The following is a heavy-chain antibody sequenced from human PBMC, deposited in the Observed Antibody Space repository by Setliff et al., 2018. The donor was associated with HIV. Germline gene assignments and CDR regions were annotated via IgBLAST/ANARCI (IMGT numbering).Heavy chain of an antibody. V-gene: IGHV3-20*04. CDR3: ARDMPVAGNGDFDY. CDR2: ISWNGGST. Sequence: GGSLRLSCAASGFTFDDYGMSWVRQAPGKGLEWVSGISWNGGSTGYADSVKGRFTISRDNAKNSLDLQMNSLRADDTAVYYCARDMPVAGNGDFDYWGQGTLVTVSS. D-gene: IGHD6-19*01. J-gene: IGHJ4*02. CDR1: GFTFDDYG.